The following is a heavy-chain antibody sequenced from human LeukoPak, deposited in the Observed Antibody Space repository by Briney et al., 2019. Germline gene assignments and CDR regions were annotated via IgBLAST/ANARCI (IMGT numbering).Heavy chain of an antibody. J-gene: IGHJ4*02. CDR3: AREGYSPY. CDR2: ISASGQTI. D-gene: IGHD6-13*01. CDR1: GFSFSTYE. V-gene: IGHV3-48*03. Sequence: PGGSLRLSCAASGFSFSTYEFHWVRHAPGKGLEWVSYISASGQTIYYADSVRGRFTISRDNAKNSLYLQMNSLRAEDTAVYYCAREGYSPYWGQGTLVTVSS.